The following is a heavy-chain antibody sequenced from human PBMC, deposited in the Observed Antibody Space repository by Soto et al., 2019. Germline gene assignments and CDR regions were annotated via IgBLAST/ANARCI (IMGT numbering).Heavy chain of an antibody. J-gene: IGHJ4*02. D-gene: IGHD3-22*01. Sequence: GGSLRLSCAASGFTFSSYAMHWVRQAPGKGLEWVAVISYDGSNKYYADSVKGRFTISRDNSKNTLYLQMNSLRAEDTAVYYCARDGRSYYDSSGYTFWGQGTLVIVSS. CDR2: ISYDGSNK. CDR3: ARDGRSYYDSSGYTF. CDR1: GFTFSSYA. V-gene: IGHV3-30-3*01.